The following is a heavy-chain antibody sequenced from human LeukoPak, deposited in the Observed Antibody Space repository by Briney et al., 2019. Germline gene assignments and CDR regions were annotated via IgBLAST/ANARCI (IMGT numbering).Heavy chain of an antibody. Sequence: PSETLSLTCTVSGGSISSSSYYWGWVRQPPGEGLEWIGYIYYSGSTNYNPSLKSRVTISVDTSKNQFSLKLSSVTAADTAVYYCARHWRQQWLARPLYFDYWGQGTLVTVSS. CDR1: GGSISSSSYY. CDR2: IYYSGST. V-gene: IGHV4-61*05. J-gene: IGHJ4*02. D-gene: IGHD6-19*01. CDR3: ARHWRQQWLARPLYFDY.